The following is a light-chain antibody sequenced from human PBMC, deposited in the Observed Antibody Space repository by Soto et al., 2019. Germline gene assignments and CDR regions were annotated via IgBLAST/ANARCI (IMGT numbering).Light chain of an antibody. CDR2: GAS. CDR3: QQYKAYPRT. CDR1: HSVRRY. V-gene: IGKV1-5*01. Sequence: DIQMTQSPSTLSASVGDRVTITCRASHSVRRYLAWYQQKPGKAPKVLIFGASSLESGVPSRFSGSGSGTEFTLTINGLQPDDFATYYCQQYKAYPRTFGKGTKVEI. J-gene: IGKJ1*01.